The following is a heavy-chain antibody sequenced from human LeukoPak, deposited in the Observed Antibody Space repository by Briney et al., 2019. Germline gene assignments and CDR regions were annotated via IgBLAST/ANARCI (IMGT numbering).Heavy chain of an antibody. Sequence: SETLSLTCTVSGGSISSYYWSWVRQPPGKGLEWIGYIYYSGSTNYNPSLKSRVTISVDTSKNQFSLKLSSVTAADTAVYYCARGMATNSAEFDYWGQGTLVTVSS. J-gene: IGHJ4*02. CDR2: IYYSGST. CDR3: ARGMATNSAEFDY. D-gene: IGHD5-24*01. V-gene: IGHV4-59*01. CDR1: GGSISSYY.